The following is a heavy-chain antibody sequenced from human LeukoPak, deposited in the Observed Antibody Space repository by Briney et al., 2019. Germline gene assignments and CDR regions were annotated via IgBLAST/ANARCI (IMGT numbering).Heavy chain of an antibody. D-gene: IGHD5-18*01. Sequence: GGSLRLSCAASGFTFSSYEMNWVRQAPGKGLEWVSYISSSGSTIYYADSVKGRFTISRDNAKNSLYLQMNSLGAEDTAVYCCARDWYSYGQTYGMDVWGQGTTVTVSS. CDR1: GFTFSSYE. V-gene: IGHV3-48*03. CDR3: ARDWYSYGQTYGMDV. J-gene: IGHJ6*02. CDR2: ISSSGSTI.